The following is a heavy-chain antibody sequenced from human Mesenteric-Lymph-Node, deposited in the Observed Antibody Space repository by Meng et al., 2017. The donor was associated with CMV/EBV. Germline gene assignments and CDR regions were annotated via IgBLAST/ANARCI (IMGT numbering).Heavy chain of an antibody. CDR3: ARDGRRGDFDY. D-gene: IGHD3/OR15-3a*01. J-gene: IGHJ4*02. Sequence: LTRAASGFTFSSYWMTWVRQAPGKGLEWVANIKQDGSEIYYVDSVKGRFTISRDNAKNSLYLQMNSLRVEDTAVYYCARDGRRGDFDYWGQGTLVTVSS. V-gene: IGHV3-7*01. CDR1: GFTFSSYW. CDR2: IKQDGSEI.